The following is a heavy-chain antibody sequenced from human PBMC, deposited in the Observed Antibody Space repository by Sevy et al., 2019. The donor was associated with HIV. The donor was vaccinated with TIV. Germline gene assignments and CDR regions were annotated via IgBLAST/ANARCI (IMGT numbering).Heavy chain of an antibody. D-gene: IGHD3-22*01. Sequence: ASVKVSCKVSGYTLSQLSMHWVRLAPGKGLEWMGSFDPEDDETIYAQKFRDRVTMTEDTSTNTAYMELSSLRSEDTAVYYCATTKDYYESSGDPFDYWGQGTLVTVSS. CDR2: FDPEDDET. V-gene: IGHV1-24*01. CDR1: GYTLSQLS. CDR3: ATTKDYYESSGDPFDY. J-gene: IGHJ4*02.